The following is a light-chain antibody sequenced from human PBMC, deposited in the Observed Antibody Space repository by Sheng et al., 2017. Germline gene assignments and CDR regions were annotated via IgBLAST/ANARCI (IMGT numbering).Light chain of an antibody. V-gene: IGKV1-16*01. CDR2: AVS. J-gene: IGKJ1*01. CDR1: RHNQL. CDR3: HHYDGFPRT. Sequence: DIQMTQSPSSLSASVGRQSHHHLSGESRHNQLFSLVSAETREAPKSLTYAVSRLQTGVPSRFSGSRSGTNFTLTISSLQPEDFATYYCHHYDGFPRTFGHGTRVELK.